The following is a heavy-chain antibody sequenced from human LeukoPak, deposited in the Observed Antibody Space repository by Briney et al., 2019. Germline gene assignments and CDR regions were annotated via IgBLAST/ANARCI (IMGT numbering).Heavy chain of an antibody. J-gene: IGHJ6*03. CDR1: GASISSYY. CDR2: IYTSGST. D-gene: IGHD3-10*01. V-gene: IGHV4-4*07. Sequence: SETLSLTCTVSGASISSYYWSWIRQPAGKGLEWSGRIYTSGSTNYNPSLKSRVTISVDKSKNQFSLKLSSVTAADTAVYYCAREVFGATPLDYYYHYYMNVWGKGTTVTVSS. CDR3: AREVFGATPLDYYYHYYMNV.